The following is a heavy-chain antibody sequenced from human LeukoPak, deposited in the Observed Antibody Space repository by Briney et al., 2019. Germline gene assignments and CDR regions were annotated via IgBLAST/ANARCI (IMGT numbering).Heavy chain of an antibody. CDR2: IYYSGGT. Sequence: PSETLSLTCNVSGGSMSSYYWSWIRQPPGKGLEWIGYIYYSGGTNYNPSLKSRVTISVDTSKNQFSLKLSSVTAADTAVYYCARGPAPDFWSGLNYYYYYMDVWGKGTTVTVSS. CDR3: ARGPAPDFWSGLNYYYYYMDV. V-gene: IGHV4-59*01. CDR1: GGSMSSYY. J-gene: IGHJ6*03. D-gene: IGHD3-3*01.